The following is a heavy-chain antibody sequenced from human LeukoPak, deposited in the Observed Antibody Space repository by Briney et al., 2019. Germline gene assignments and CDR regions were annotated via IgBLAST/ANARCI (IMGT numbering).Heavy chain of an antibody. Sequence: ASVNVSCKASGYTFTSYGISWVRQAPGQGLARMGWISAYNGNTNYAQKLQGRVTMTTDTSTSTAYMELRSLRSADTAVYYCARALRFSXGMDVWGPGTPVTASS. V-gene: IGHV1-18*01. J-gene: IGHJ6*02. CDR1: GYTFTSYG. CDR3: ARALRFSXGMDV. D-gene: IGHD3-3*01. CDR2: ISAYNGNT.